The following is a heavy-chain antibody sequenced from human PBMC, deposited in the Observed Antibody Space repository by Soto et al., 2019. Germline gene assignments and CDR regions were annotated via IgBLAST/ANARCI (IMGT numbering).Heavy chain of an antibody. Sequence: PGGSLRLSCAASGFTFSNAWMSWVCQTPGKGLEWVGRIKSKTDAETTDYAAPVKGRFTISRDDSKNTLYLQMNSLKTEDTAVYYCTTLYQGISNWGQGTLVTVSS. CDR3: TTLYQGISN. V-gene: IGHV3-15*01. J-gene: IGHJ4*02. CDR1: GFTFSNAW. CDR2: IKSKTDAETT. D-gene: IGHD1-20*01.